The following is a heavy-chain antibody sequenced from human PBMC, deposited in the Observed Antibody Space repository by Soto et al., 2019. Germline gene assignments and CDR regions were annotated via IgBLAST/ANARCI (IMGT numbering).Heavy chain of an antibody. D-gene: IGHD2-8*02. Sequence: EVQLVESGGGLVQPGGSLRLSCAASGFTFSSYWMHWVRQAPGKGLVWVSRINSDGSSTSYADSVKGRFTISRDNAKNTLYLQMNSLRDEDTAVYYCAREDPGPVEHFDYWGQGTLVTVSS. J-gene: IGHJ4*02. CDR1: GFTFSSYW. V-gene: IGHV3-74*01. CDR2: INSDGSST. CDR3: AREDPGPVEHFDY.